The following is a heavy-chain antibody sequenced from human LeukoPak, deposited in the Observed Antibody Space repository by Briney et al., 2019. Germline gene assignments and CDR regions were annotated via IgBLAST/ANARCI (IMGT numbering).Heavy chain of an antibody. V-gene: IGHV3-33*01. CDR2: IWYDGSNK. J-gene: IGHJ4*02. CDR3: ARDSATYFDY. Sequence: GRSLRLSCAASGFTFSSYGMHWVRQAPGRGLEWVAVIWYDGSNKYYADSVKGRFTISRDNSKNTLYLQMNSLRAEDTAVYYCARDSATYFDYWGQGTLVTVSS. D-gene: IGHD1-1*01. CDR1: GFTFSSYG.